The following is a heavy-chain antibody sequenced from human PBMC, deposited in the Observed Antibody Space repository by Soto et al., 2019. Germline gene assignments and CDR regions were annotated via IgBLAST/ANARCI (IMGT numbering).Heavy chain of an antibody. CDR2: IYYSGST. CDR1: GGSVSSGSYY. Sequence: QVQLQESGPGLVKPSETLSLTCTVSGGSVSSGSYYWSWIRQPPGKGLEWIGYIYYSGSTNYNPSHKGRVTISVDPPKNQFSLKVRRVTAADTAVYYCAGGGGWVTDEDIAAGTFDYWGQGTLVTVSS. CDR3: AGGGGWVTDEDIAAGTFDY. V-gene: IGHV4-61*01. J-gene: IGHJ4*02. D-gene: IGHD6-13*01.